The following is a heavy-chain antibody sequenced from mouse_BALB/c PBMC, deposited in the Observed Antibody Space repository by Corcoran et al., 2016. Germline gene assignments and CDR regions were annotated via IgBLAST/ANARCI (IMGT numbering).Heavy chain of an antibody. Sequence: QIQLVQSGPELKKPGETVKISCKASGYTFTNYGMNWVKQAPGKGLKWMGWINTYTGEPTYADDFKGRFAFSLETSASSAYLQINNLKNEDTATYFCAREPYSMDYWGQGTSVTVSS. V-gene: IGHV9-3-1*01. J-gene: IGHJ4*01. CDR3: AREPYSMDY. CDR2: INTYTGEP. CDR1: GYTFTNYG.